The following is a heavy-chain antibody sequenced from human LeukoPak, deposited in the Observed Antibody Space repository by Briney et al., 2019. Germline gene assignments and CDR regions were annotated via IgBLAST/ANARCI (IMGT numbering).Heavy chain of an antibody. CDR3: AKDRGAAMVRTATFDY. D-gene: IGHD2-8*01. CDR1: GFTFSSYG. J-gene: IGHJ4*02. CDR2: IWYDGTNE. Sequence: PGGSLRLSCAASGFTFSSYGMHWVRQAPGKGLEWVALIWYDGTNEKYGDSVKGRFIISRDKSKNTLYLEMKSLRAEDTAVYYCAKDRGAAMVRTATFDYWGQGTLVTVFS. V-gene: IGHV3-33*03.